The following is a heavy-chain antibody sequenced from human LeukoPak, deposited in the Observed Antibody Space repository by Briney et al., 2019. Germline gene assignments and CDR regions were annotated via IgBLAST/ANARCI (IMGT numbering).Heavy chain of an antibody. V-gene: IGHV4-59*01. CDR3: ARDPFTAAAGTGAFDI. CDR1: GGSISSYY. J-gene: IGHJ3*02. CDR2: IYYSGST. Sequence: SETLSLTCTVSGGSISSYYWSWIRQPPGKGLEWIGYIYYSGSTNYNPSLKSRVTISVDTYKNQFSLKLSSVTAADTAVYYCARDPFTAAAGTGAFDIWGQGTMVTVSS. D-gene: IGHD6-13*01.